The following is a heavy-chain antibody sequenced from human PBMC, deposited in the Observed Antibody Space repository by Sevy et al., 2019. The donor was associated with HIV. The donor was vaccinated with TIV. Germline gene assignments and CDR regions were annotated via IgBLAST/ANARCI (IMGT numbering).Heavy chain of an antibody. CDR3: ARAKTMVRGVIITLFDY. D-gene: IGHD3-10*01. J-gene: IGHJ4*02. CDR2: INPNSGGT. CDR1: GYTFTGYY. Sequence: ASVKVSCKASGYTFTGYYMHWVRQAPGQGLECMRWINPNSGGTNYAQKFQGRVTMTRDTSISTAYMELSRLRSDDTAVYYCARAKTMVRGVIITLFDYWGQGTLVTVSS. V-gene: IGHV1-2*02.